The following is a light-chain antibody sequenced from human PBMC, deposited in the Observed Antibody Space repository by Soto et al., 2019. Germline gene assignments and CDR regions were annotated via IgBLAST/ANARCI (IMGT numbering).Light chain of an antibody. CDR1: QSVSSSY. CDR3: QQYYSHPT. V-gene: IGKV3-20*01. J-gene: IGKJ5*01. CDR2: GAS. Sequence: EIVLTQSPGTLSLSPGERAPLSCRASQSVSSSYLAWYQQKPGQAPRLLIYGASTRATGIPARFSGSGSGKDFTLTISCLQSEEFATYYCQQYYSHPTFGQGTRLEIK.